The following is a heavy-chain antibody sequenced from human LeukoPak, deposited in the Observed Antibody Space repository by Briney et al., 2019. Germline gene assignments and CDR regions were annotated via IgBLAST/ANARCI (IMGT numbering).Heavy chain of an antibody. J-gene: IGHJ4*02. D-gene: IGHD5-12*01. V-gene: IGHV1-46*01. Sequence: GASVKVSCKASGYTFTSYYMHWVRQAPGQGLEWMGIINPSGGGTSYAQKFQGRVTMTRDTSTSTVYMELSSLRSEDTAVYYCAREGIVATFDYWGQGTLVTVSS. CDR1: GYTFTSYY. CDR3: AREGIVATFDY. CDR2: INPSGGGT.